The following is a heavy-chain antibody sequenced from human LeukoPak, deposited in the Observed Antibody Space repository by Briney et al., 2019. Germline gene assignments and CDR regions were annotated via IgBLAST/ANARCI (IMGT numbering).Heavy chain of an antibody. D-gene: IGHD5-18*01. CDR2: FDVIDGET. J-gene: IGHJ4*02. CDR3: AAGRPYSLLDY. CDR1: GSSLSELS. Sequence: ASVKVSCTVSGSSLSELSLYWVRQAPGKGLEWMGGFDVIDGETFYAQKFQGRVTMTEYSSTDTAYMELSSLRSDDTAFYYCAAGRPYSLLDYWGQGTVLTVSS. V-gene: IGHV1-24*01.